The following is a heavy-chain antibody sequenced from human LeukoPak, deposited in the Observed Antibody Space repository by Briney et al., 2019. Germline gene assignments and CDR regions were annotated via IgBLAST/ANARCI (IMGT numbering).Heavy chain of an antibody. CDR3: ARVDIAAAVYFDY. CDR2: IYYSGST. V-gene: IGHV4-59*01. Sequence: PSETLSLTCTVSGGSISSYYWSWIRQPPGKGLEWIGYIYYSGSTNYNPSLKSRVTISVDTSKNQFSLKLSSVTAADTAVYYCARVDIAAAVYFDYWGQGTLVTASS. J-gene: IGHJ4*02. CDR1: GGSISSYY. D-gene: IGHD6-13*01.